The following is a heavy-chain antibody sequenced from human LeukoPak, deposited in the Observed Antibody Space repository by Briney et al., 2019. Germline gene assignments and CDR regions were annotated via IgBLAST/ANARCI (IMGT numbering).Heavy chain of an antibody. J-gene: IGHJ4*02. D-gene: IGHD2-21*02. CDR2: IKQDGSEK. CDR1: GFTLSSYS. CDR3: ARGQSVVVTAAPDY. Sequence: GGSLRLSCAASGFTLSSYSMSWVRQAPGKGLEWVANIKQDGSEKYYADSVKGRFTISRDNGKNSLYLQMNSLRADDTAVYYCARGQSVVVTAAPDYWGQGTLVTVSS. V-gene: IGHV3-7*01.